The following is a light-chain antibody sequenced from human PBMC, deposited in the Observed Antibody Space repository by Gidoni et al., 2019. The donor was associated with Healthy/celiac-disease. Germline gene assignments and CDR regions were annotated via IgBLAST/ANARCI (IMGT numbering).Light chain of an antibody. J-gene: IGKJ4*01. CDR2: AAS. Sequence: DIQMTQSPSSLSASVGDRDTITCRASQSISSYLNWYQQKPGKAPKLLIYAASSLQSGVPSRFSGSGSGTDFTLTISSLQPEDFATYYCQQSYSTPPTFXGXTKVEIK. V-gene: IGKV1-39*01. CDR3: QQSYSTPPT. CDR1: QSISSY.